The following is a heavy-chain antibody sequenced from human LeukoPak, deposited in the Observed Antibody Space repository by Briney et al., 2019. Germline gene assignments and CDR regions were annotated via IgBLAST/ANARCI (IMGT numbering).Heavy chain of an antibody. CDR1: GGSFSSYY. CDR3: ARVQGAGDSSGWYWDYYYMDV. CDR2: IYYSGST. D-gene: IGHD6-19*01. V-gene: IGHV4-59*01. Sequence: SETLSLTCTLSGGSFSSYYWSWIRQPPGKGLEWIGYIYYSGSTNYNPSLKSRVTISVDTSKNQFSLKLSSVTAADTAVYYCARVQGAGDSSGWYWDYYYMDVWGKGTTVTISS. J-gene: IGHJ6*03.